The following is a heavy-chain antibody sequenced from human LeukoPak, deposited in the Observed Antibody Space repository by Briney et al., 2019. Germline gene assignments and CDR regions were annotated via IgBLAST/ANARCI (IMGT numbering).Heavy chain of an antibody. CDR1: GGSISPYY. CDR2: IFYSGIT. CDR3: ARAETLAAIYFDF. Sequence: SETLSLTCSVSGGSISPYYWSWIRQPPGKGLEWIGYIFYSGITTYNPSLKSRVTISLDSSKNQFFLRLTSVTAADTAMYYCARAETLAAIYFDFWGQGSLVTVSS. D-gene: IGHD6-25*01. J-gene: IGHJ4*02. V-gene: IGHV4-59*01.